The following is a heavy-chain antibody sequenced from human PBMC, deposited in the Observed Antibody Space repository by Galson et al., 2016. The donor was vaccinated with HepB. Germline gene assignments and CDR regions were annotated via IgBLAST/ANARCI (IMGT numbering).Heavy chain of an antibody. V-gene: IGHV3-74*01. Sequence: SLRLSCAASGFTFTRYWMHWVRQAPGKGLVWVSRINSDGTSASYADSMKGRFTISRENSKNSLYLQMNSLTAGDTAVYYCARGKFDCSGGTCHYYGMDVWAKGPRSPS. CDR3: ARGKFDCSGGTCHYYGMDV. CDR2: INSDGTSA. J-gene: IGHJ6*02. CDR1: GFTFTRYW. D-gene: IGHD2-15*01.